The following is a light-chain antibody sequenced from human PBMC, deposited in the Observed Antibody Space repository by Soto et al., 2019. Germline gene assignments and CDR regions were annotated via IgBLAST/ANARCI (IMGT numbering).Light chain of an antibody. J-gene: IGKJ1*01. CDR2: GAS. V-gene: IGKV3-20*01. CDR3: QQYGSSPPWT. CDR1: QSVIRN. Sequence: EIVLTQSPATLSVSPGERATLSCRASQSVIRNLAWYQQKPGQSPRLLIYGASTRATGIPARFSGSGSGTDFTLTISRLEPEDFAVYYCQQYGSSPPWTFGQGTKVDIK.